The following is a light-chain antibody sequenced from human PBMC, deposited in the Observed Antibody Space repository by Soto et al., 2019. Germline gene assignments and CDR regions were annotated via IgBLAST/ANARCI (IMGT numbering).Light chain of an antibody. CDR3: QQYNSYPLT. V-gene: IGKV1-5*01. CDR2: DAS. Sequence: DIQMTQSPSTLSASVGDRVTITCRASQRISSWLAWYQQKPGKAPNLLIYDASSLESGVPSRFSGSGSGTEFTLTISSLQPDDFATYYCQQYNSYPLTFGGGTKVEIK. J-gene: IGKJ4*01. CDR1: QRISSW.